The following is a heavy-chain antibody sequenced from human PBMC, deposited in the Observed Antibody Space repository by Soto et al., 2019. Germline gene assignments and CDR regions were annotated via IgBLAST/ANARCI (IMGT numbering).Heavy chain of an antibody. CDR2: IDSGSIYT. V-gene: IGHV3-11*06. D-gene: IGHD2-21*01. CDR1: GFSFSDYY. Sequence: GGSLRLSCAASGFSFSDYYMSWFRQAPGKGLDWVSYIDSGSIYTNYVDSVKGRFTISRDNAKNTLYLQMNSLRAEDTAVYYCASEWGLDFDNYAPALGQGTLVTVSS. J-gene: IGHJ5*02. CDR3: ASEWGLDFDNYAPA.